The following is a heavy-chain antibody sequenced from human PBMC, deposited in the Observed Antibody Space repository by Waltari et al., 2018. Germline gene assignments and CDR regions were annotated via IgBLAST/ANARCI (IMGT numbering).Heavy chain of an antibody. J-gene: IGHJ4*02. CDR2: ISGSGGIT. V-gene: IGHV3-23*01. CDR1: GFTFDTFA. CDR3: AKSPTLIRGIPYS. D-gene: IGHD3-10*01. Sequence: EVELLESGGAVVQPGGSLRLSCAARGFTFDTFAMTWVRQAVGKGLEWVSSISGSGGITYYADSVKGRFTISRDNADNILYLQMHRLRAEDTALYYCAKSPTLIRGIPYSWGQGTLVTVSS.